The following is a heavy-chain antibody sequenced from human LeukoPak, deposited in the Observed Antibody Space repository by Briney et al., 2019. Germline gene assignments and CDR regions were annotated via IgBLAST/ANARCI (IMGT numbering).Heavy chain of an antibody. CDR3: AKAPVTTCRGAFCYPFDY. D-gene: IGHD2-15*01. CDR1: GFTFDDYG. J-gene: IGHJ4*02. Sequence: GGSLRLSCAASGFTFDDYGMSWVRQAPGKGLEWVSAISDTGNTYHADSVKGRFTIPRDSSKNTLFLQMNRLRPEDAAVYYCAKAPVTTCRGAFCYPFDYWGLGTLVTVSS. CDR2: ISDTGNT. V-gene: IGHV3-23*01.